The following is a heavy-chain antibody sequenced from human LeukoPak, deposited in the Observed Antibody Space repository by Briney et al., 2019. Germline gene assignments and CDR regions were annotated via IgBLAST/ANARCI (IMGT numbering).Heavy chain of an antibody. J-gene: IGHJ4*02. CDR1: GGSISSGSYY. V-gene: IGHV4-61*02. Sequence: SSQTLSLTCTVSGGSISSGSYYWSWIRRPAGKGLEWIGRIYTSGSTNYNPSLKSRVTISVDTSKNQFSLKLSSVTAADTAVYYCVRYSSGYCNYWGQGTLVTVSS. CDR3: VRYSSGYCNY. D-gene: IGHD3-22*01. CDR2: IYTSGST.